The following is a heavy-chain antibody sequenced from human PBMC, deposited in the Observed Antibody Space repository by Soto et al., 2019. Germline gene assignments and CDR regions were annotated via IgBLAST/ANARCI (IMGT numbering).Heavy chain of an antibody. J-gene: IGHJ2*01. CDR2: INNGGSS. D-gene: IGHD3-10*01. CDR1: GGSFSGYY. Sequence: QVHLQQWGAGLLKPSETLSLTCAVYGGSFSGYYWSWIRQPPGKGLEWIGEINNGGSSNYNPSLKSRVSTSVGTSNNQFSLKLTSVTAADTAMYYCARGRGDGYNQDWYFDLWGRGTLVTVSS. CDR3: ARGRGDGYNQDWYFDL. V-gene: IGHV4-34*01.